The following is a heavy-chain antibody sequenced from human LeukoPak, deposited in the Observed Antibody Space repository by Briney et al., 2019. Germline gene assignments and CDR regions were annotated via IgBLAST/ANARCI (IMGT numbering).Heavy chain of an antibody. CDR2: INPSDGDT. CDR3: ARRYSGYDLGPAGFDY. J-gene: IGHJ4*02. D-gene: IGHD5-12*01. V-gene: IGHV1-46*01. CDR1: GYXFTSHY. Sequence: ASVKVSCRASGYXFTSHYIHWVRQAPGQGLEWMGIINPSDGDTNYAQKLQGRVTMTRDTSTGTLYLELSSLRFEDTAVYYCARRYSGYDLGPAGFDYWGQGTLVTVSS.